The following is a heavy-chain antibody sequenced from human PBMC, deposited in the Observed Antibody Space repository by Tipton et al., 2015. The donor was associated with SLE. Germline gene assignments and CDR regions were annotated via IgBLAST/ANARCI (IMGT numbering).Heavy chain of an antibody. CDR2: IFTSGST. Sequence: TLSLTCTVSVVPLSSGNYYWNWIRHPAGKGLEWIGHIFTSGSTHYNPSLKGRVSMSVDTSKNQFSLNLTSATAADTAIYYCARPSNPNYYALDVWGQGTTVTVSS. J-gene: IGHJ6*02. D-gene: IGHD4-11*01. CDR1: VVPLSSGNYY. CDR3: ARPSNPNYYALDV. V-gene: IGHV4-61*09.